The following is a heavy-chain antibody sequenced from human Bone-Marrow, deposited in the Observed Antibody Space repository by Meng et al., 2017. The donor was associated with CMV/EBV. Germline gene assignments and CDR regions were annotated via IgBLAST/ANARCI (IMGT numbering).Heavy chain of an antibody. J-gene: IGHJ6*02. Sequence: GESLKISCAASGFTFTNAWMSWVRQAPGKGLEWVSSISSSSSYIYYADSVKGRFTISRDNAKNSLYLQMNSLRAEDTAVYYCARPGILEELERAPQRYYYYYYGMDVWGQGTTVTVSS. CDR2: ISSSSSYI. CDR3: ARPGILEELERAPQRYYYYYYGMDV. V-gene: IGHV3-21*01. D-gene: IGHD1-1*01. CDR1: GFTFTNAW.